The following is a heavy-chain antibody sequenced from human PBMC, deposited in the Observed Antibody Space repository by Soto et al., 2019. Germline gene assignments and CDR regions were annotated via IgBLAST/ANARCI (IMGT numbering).Heavy chain of an antibody. J-gene: IGHJ4*02. CDR1: GGTFSSYA. CDR2: IIPIFGTA. V-gene: IGHV1-69*01. CDR3: AGAAWLFGGGGRYYFDY. D-gene: IGHD3-22*01. Sequence: QVQLVQSGAEVKKPGSSVKVSCKASGGTFSSYAISWVRQAPGQGLEWMGGIIPIFGTANYAQKFQGRVTITADESTSTAHRELSSLGSEDTAVYYCAGAAWLFGGGGRYYFDYWGQGTLVTVSS.